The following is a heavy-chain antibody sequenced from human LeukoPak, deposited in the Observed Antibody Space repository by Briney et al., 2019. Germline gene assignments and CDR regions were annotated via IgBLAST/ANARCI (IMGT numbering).Heavy chain of an antibody. Sequence: ASVKVSCKASGYTSTGYYMHWVRHAPGQGLELMGWINPNSGGTNYAQKFQGRVTMTRDTSISTAYMELSRLRSDDTAVYYCARRESIAAAGTLLDYWGQGTLVTVSS. CDR3: ARRESIAAAGTLLDY. CDR2: INPNSGGT. J-gene: IGHJ4*02. CDR1: GYTSTGYY. V-gene: IGHV1-2*02. D-gene: IGHD6-13*01.